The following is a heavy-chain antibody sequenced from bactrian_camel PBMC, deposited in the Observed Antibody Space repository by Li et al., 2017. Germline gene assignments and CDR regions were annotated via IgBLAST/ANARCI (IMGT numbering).Heavy chain of an antibody. J-gene: IGHJ4*01. Sequence: HVQLVESGGGSVQAGGSLRLSCTASGVSYRRNCMAWFRQSPGNEREGVAAMFTEWDTTYYYSSVKGRFTISQDNAKNTVYLEMNSLKSDDTAMYHCAARGLYCSDLWRPSWYNYWGQGTQVTVS. CDR1: GVSYRRNC. V-gene: IGHV3S1*01. CDR2: MFTEWDTT. CDR3: AARGLYCSDLWRPSWYNY. D-gene: IGHD1*01.